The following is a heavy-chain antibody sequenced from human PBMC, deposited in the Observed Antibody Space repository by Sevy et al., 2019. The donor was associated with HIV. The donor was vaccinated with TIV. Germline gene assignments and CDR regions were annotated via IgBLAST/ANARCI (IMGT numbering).Heavy chain of an antibody. Sequence: GGSLRLSCAASGFTFSNAWMSWVRQAPGKGLEWVGRIKSKTDGGTTDYAAPVKGRFTISRDDSKNTLYLQMNSLKTEDTAVYYCTTDSVEVATSAIDYWGQGTLVTVSS. CDR3: TTDSVEVATSAIDY. D-gene: IGHD2-15*01. CDR1: GFTFSNAW. CDR2: IKSKTDGGTT. V-gene: IGHV3-15*01. J-gene: IGHJ4*02.